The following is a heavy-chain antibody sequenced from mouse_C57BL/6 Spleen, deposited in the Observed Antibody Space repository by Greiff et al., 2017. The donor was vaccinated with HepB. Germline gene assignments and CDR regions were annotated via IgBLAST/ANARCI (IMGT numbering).Heavy chain of an antibody. CDR3: ARPYYYGSSYDYFDY. J-gene: IGHJ2*01. CDR2: IYPGSGST. Sequence: QVQLQQPGAELVKPGASVKMSCKASGYTFTSYWITWVKQRPGQGLEWIGDIYPGSGSTNYNEKFKSKATLTVDTSSSTAYMQLSSLTSEDSAVYYGARPYYYGSSYDYFDYWGQGTTLTVSS. D-gene: IGHD1-1*01. CDR1: GYTFTSYW. V-gene: IGHV1-55*01.